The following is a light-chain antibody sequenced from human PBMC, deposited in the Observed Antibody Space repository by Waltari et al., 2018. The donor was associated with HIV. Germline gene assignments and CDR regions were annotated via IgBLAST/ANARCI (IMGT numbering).Light chain of an antibody. CDR2: KDR. Sequence: SYELTQPHSVSLSPGQTAGITSFGVELTSQPGPWYQQKPGQAPVLVIYKDRKRPSGIPQRFSGSTSGTSVTLTIRGVQAEDEADYYCQSTDNSGTHVVFGGGTKLTVL. J-gene: IGLJ2*01. CDR3: QSTDNSGTHVV. V-gene: IGLV3-25*03. CDR1: ELTSQP.